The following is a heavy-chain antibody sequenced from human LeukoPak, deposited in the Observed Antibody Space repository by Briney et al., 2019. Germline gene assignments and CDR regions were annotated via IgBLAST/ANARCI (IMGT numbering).Heavy chain of an antibody. J-gene: IGHJ3*02. CDR3: ASNPASHYDSSGSGTFDI. D-gene: IGHD3-22*01. CDR2: IYYSGST. Sequence: SETLSLTCTVSGGSISSSSYYWAWIRQPPGKGLEWIGTIYYSGSTYYNPSLKSRVTMSLDTSKNQFSLNLSSVTAADTAVFYCASNPASHYDSSGSGTFDIWGQGTMVTVSS. CDR1: GGSISSSSYY. V-gene: IGHV4-39*01.